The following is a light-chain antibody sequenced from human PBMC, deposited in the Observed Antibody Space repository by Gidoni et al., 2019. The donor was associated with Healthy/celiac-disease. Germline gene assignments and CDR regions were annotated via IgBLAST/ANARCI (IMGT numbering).Light chain of an antibody. Sequence: DIQMTPSRSSLSASVGDRVTITCRASQSIRRFVNWYQHKPGKAPKLLIYAASSLQSGVPSRFSGRGSGTDFTLTISSLQPEDFAIYYRQQSYSTPWTFGQGTKVEIK. J-gene: IGKJ1*01. V-gene: IGKV1-39*01. CDR1: QSIRRF. CDR3: QQSYSTPWT. CDR2: AAS.